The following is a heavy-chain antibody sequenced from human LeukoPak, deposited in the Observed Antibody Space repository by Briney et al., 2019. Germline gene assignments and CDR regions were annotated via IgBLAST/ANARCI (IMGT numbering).Heavy chain of an antibody. D-gene: IGHD2-21*01. CDR3: ARDSRAYDY. V-gene: IGHV3-30*04. J-gene: IGHJ4*02. CDR1: GFTFSGYA. Sequence: GGSLRLSCAASGFTFSGYAMHWVRQAPGKGLEWVAVISYDGSNKYYADSVKGRFTISRDNSKNTLYLQMNSLRAEDTAVYYCARDSRAYDYWGQGTLVTVSS. CDR2: ISYDGSNK.